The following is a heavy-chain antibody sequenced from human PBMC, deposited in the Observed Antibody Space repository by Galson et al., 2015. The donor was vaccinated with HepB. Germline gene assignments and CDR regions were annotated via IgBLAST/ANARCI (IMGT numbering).Heavy chain of an antibody. V-gene: IGHV1-3*01. Sequence: SVKVSCKASGYTFTSYAMHWVRQAPGQRLEWMGWINAGNGNTKYSQKFQGRVTITRDTSASTAYMELSSLRSEDTAVYYCARDWADIVVVPAARNWFDPWGQGTLVTVSS. D-gene: IGHD2-2*01. J-gene: IGHJ5*02. CDR2: INAGNGNT. CDR1: GYTFTSYA. CDR3: ARDWADIVVVPAARNWFDP.